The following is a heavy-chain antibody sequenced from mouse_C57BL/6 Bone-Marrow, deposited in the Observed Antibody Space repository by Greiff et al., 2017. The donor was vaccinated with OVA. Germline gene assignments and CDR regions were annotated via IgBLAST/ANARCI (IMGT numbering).Heavy chain of an antibody. CDR1: GYTFTSYG. CDR3: ARGADPRGFAY. CDR2: IYPRSGNT. Sequence: VQVVESGAELARPGASVKLSCKASGYTFTSYGISWVKQRTGQGLEWIGEIYPRSGNTYYNEKFKGKATLTADKSSSTAYMELRSLTSEDSAVYFCARGADPRGFAYWGQGTLVTVSA. J-gene: IGHJ3*01. V-gene: IGHV1-81*01.